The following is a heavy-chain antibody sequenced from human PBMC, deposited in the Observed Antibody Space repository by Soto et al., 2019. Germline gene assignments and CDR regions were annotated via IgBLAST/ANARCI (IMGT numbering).Heavy chain of an antibody. J-gene: IGHJ6*02. CDR3: ARSRDGYNYGGLDYYYYGMDV. CDR1: GYTFSSYW. V-gene: IGHV5-51*01. D-gene: IGHD5-12*01. CDR2: IYPGGSDT. Sequence: PGESLKISCKGSGYTFSSYWIGWVRQMPGKGLEWMGIIYPGGSDTRYSPSFQGQVTISADKSTSTAYLQWSSLKASDTAMYYCARSRDGYNYGGLDYYYYGMDVWGQGTTVTVSS.